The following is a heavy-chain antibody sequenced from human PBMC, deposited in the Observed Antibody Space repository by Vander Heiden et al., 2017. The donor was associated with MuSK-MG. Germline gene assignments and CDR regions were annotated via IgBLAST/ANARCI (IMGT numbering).Heavy chain of an antibody. CDR2: ITPSGGST. Sequence: QVQLVQSGAEVKKPGASVKVSCKASGYTCTSYYMHWVGQAPGQGLEWMGIITPSGGSTSDAQKFQGRVTMTRDTSTSTVYMEMRSLRSEDTAVYDCARGTHYGMDVWGQGTTVTVSS. CDR1: GYTCTSYY. J-gene: IGHJ6*02. CDR3: ARGTHYGMDV. V-gene: IGHV1-46*01.